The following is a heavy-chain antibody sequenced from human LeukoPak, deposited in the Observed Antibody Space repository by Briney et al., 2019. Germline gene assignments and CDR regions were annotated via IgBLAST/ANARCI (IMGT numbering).Heavy chain of an antibody. CDR2: INPNSGGT. V-gene: IGHV1-2*02. Sequence: ASVKVSCKASGYTFTGYYMHWVRQAPGQGLEWMGWINPNSGGTNYAQKFQGRVTMTRDTSISTAYMELSRLRSDDTAVYYCARDQIDDYGGKDYYYYGMDVWGQGTTVTVSS. CDR1: GYTFTGYY. CDR3: ARDQIDDYGGKDYYYYGMDV. J-gene: IGHJ6*02. D-gene: IGHD4-23*01.